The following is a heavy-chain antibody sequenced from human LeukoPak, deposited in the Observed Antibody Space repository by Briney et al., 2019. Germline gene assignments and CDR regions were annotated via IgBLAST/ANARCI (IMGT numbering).Heavy chain of an antibody. CDR3: ASEEGPHSSGWSYFDY. J-gene: IGHJ4*02. CDR1: GYTFTGYY. Sequence: ASVKVSCKASGYTFTGYYMHWVRQAPGQGLEWMGWINPNSGGTNYAQKFQGRVTMTRDTSISTAYMELSRLRSDDTAVYYCASEEGPHSSGWSYFDYWGQGTLVTVSS. CDR2: INPNSGGT. D-gene: IGHD6-19*01. V-gene: IGHV1-2*02.